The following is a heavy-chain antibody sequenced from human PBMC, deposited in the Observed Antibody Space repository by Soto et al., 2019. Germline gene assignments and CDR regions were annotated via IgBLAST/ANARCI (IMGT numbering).Heavy chain of an antibody. V-gene: IGHV1-2*04. J-gene: IGHJ6*03. Sequence: ASVKVSCKASGYTFTGYYMHWVRQAPGQGLEWMGWINPNSGGTNYAQKFQGWVTMTRDTSISTAYMELSRLRSDDTAVYYCAREVRFLEWLPTSYDYHYMDVWGKGTTVTVS. CDR2: INPNSGGT. D-gene: IGHD3-3*01. CDR1: GYTFTGYY. CDR3: AREVRFLEWLPTSYDYHYMDV.